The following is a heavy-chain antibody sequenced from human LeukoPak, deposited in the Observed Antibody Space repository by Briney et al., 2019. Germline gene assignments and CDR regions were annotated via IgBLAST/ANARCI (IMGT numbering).Heavy chain of an antibody. J-gene: IGHJ4*02. Sequence: PGGSLRLSYAASGFTFSSYAMHWGRQASGKGLEWVAVISYDGSNKYYADSVKGRFTISRDNSKNTLYLQMNSLRAEDTAVYYCARASYRIEWSVVAATPPFDYWGQGTLVTVSS. V-gene: IGHV3-30*04. CDR2: ISYDGSNK. D-gene: IGHD2-15*01. CDR3: ARASYRIEWSVVAATPPFDY. CDR1: GFTFSSYA.